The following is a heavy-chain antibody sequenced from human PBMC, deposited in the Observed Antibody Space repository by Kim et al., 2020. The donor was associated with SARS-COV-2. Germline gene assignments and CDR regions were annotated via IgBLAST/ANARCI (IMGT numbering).Heavy chain of an antibody. J-gene: IGHJ6*02. Sequence: GGSLRLSCAASGFTFSSYAMHWVRQAPGKGLEWVAVISYDGSNKYYADSVKGRFTISRDNYKNTLYLQMNSLRAEDTAVYYCARDGRLRVDVMDVWGQGNTVTLSS. CDR3: ARDGRLRVDVMDV. V-gene: IGHV3-30*04. CDR2: ISYDGSNK. D-gene: IGHD5-12*01. CDR1: GFTFSSYA.